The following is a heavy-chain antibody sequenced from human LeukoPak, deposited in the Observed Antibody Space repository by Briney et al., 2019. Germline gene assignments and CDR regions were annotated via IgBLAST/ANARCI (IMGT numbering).Heavy chain of an antibody. Sequence: AASVKVSCKASGGTFSSYAISWVRQAPGQGLEWMGRIIPILGITNYEQKFQGRVTITADKSTSTAYMELSSLRSEDTAVYYCARSLNYGDFLFDYWGQGTLVTVSS. CDR2: IIPILGIT. CDR1: GGTFSSYA. J-gene: IGHJ4*02. CDR3: ARSLNYGDFLFDY. D-gene: IGHD4-17*01. V-gene: IGHV1-69*04.